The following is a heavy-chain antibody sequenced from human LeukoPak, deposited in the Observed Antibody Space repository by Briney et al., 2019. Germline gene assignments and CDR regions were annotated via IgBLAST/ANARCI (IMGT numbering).Heavy chain of an antibody. J-gene: IGHJ6*04. V-gene: IGHV3-33*01. CDR1: GFTFSSYG. D-gene: IGHD4-11*01. CDR3: ATLLQGDGMDV. CDR2: IWYDGSNT. Sequence: GRSLRLSCAASGFTFSSYGMHWVRQAPGKGLEWVAVIWYDGSNTYYAGSVKGRFTISRDNSKNTLYLQMNSLRAEDTAIYYCATLLQGDGMDVWGKGTTVTVSS.